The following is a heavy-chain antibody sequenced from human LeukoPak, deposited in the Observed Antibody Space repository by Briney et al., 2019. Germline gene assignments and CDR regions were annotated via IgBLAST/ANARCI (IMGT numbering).Heavy chain of an antibody. D-gene: IGHD3-3*01. V-gene: IGHV3-53*01. J-gene: IGHJ4*02. CDR2: IYSGGST. CDR3: ARAPLPPIIGGPTVYFDY. CDR1: GFPVKSNY. Sequence: GSLRLSCAASGFPVKSNYMSLVRQAPGKGLEGVSVIYSGGSTYSADSVKGRFTISRDNSKNTLFLQMNSLRAEDTAVYYCARAPLPPIIGGPTVYFDYWGQGTLVTVSS.